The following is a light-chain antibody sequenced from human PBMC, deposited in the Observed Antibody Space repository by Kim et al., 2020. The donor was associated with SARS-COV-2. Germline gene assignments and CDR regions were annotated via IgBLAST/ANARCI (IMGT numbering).Light chain of an antibody. CDR3: SSYAGSTYV. CDR2: DVT. J-gene: IGLJ1*01. V-gene: IGLV2-8*01. CDR1: SSDVGGYNF. Sequence: PGQSVTTSCTGTSSDVGGYNFVSWYQQHPGKAPRLLIYDVTKRPSGVPDRFSGSKSGITASLTVSGLQAEDEADYYCSSYAGSTYVFGPGTKVTVL.